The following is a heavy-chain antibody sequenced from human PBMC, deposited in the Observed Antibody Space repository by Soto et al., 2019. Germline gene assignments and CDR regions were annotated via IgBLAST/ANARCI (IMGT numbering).Heavy chain of an antibody. Sequence: EVQLVESGGGLVQPGGSLRLSCVDSGFTFSSYWMSWVRQAPVKGLEWVGNIKQDGSEENYADSVKGRFTISRDNAKNSMDLQMNSLRVEDAAVYYCARIAASGRGLDVWGQGTTVVVSS. V-gene: IGHV3-7*01. J-gene: IGHJ6*02. D-gene: IGHD6-13*01. CDR2: IKQDGSEE. CDR1: GFTFSSYW. CDR3: ARIAASGRGLDV.